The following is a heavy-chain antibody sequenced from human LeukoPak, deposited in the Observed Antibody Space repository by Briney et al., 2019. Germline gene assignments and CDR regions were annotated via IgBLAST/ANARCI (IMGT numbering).Heavy chain of an antibody. J-gene: IGHJ4*02. Sequence: SETLSLTCSVSGYSISSGYYWGWIRQPPGKGLECIGSIYHTGSTFYNPSLKTRVTISLDTSKNQFSLKLSSVTAADTAVYYCARETYYYDSSRRPGIDYWGQGTLVTVSS. D-gene: IGHD3-22*01. V-gene: IGHV4-38-2*02. CDR1: GYSISSGYY. CDR2: IYHTGST. CDR3: ARETYYYDSSRRPGIDY.